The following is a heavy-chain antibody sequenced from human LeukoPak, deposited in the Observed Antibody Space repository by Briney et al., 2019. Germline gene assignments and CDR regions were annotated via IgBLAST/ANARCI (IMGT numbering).Heavy chain of an antibody. CDR2: ISGSGGSK. Sequence: GGSLRLSCAASGFTFRSYAMSWVRQAPGKGLEWVSAISGSGGSKYYADSVKGRFTISRENSKNTVYLQRNSLTPEDTAVYYCAKVYYYDSSGFSFFAYWGQGTLVTVSS. V-gene: IGHV3-23*01. J-gene: IGHJ4*02. CDR1: GFTFRSYA. CDR3: AKVYYYDSSGFSFFAY. D-gene: IGHD3-22*01.